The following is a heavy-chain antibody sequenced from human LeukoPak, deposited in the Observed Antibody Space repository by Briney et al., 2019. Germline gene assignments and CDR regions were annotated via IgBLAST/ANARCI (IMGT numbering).Heavy chain of an antibody. V-gene: IGHV3-49*04. D-gene: IGHD3-22*01. Sequence: GGSLRLSCTASGFTFGDYAMSWVRQAPGKGLEWVGFIRSKAYGGTTEYAASVKGRFTISRDGSKSIAYLQMNSLKTEDTAVYYCTRDSYYYDSSGYYDRDWGQGTLVTVSS. CDR3: TRDSYYYDSSGYYDRD. J-gene: IGHJ4*02. CDR1: GFTFGDYA. CDR2: IRSKAYGGTT.